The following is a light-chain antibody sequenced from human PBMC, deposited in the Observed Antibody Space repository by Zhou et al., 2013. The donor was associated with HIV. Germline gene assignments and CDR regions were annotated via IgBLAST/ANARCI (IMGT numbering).Light chain of an antibody. CDR1: QAVSTS. J-gene: IGKJ1*01. V-gene: IGKV3-20*01. CDR3: LQCGGSSSWT. Sequence: QYPDTLSLSPGDRVTVACRASQAVSTSLAWYQQRPGQAPRLLIYGASSRATGIPDRFSGSGSGTDFNLTISRLEPEDFAVYYCLQCGGSSSWTFGQGTRVEIK. CDR2: GAS.